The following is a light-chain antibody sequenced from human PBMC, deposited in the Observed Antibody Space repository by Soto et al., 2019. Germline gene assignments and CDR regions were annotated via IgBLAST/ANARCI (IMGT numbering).Light chain of an antibody. V-gene: IGLV1-44*01. CDR3: ATWDDSLSAYV. CDR1: SSNIGNNL. Sequence: QSARTQPPSASGTPGQRVTISCSGSSSNIGNNLVSWYQQLPGAAPKLLIHTNNQRPSGVPDRFSGSKSGSSASLAISGLQSEDEADYCCATWDDSLSAYVFGSGTKVTVL. J-gene: IGLJ1*01. CDR2: TNN.